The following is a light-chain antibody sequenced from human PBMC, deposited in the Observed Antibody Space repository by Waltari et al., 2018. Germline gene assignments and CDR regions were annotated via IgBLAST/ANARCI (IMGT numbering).Light chain of an antibody. CDR1: FSDVCAYDY. CDR2: DVS. CDR3: SSYTTRGTWV. Sequence: QSALTQPASVSGSPGQSITFSCTGAFSDVCAYDYVSGYQQLPGRAPNLLVYDVSHRPSGVPDRLSGSKSGNTASLTISGLQPEDEADYYCSSYTTRGTWVFGGGTKLTVL. V-gene: IGLV2-14*03. J-gene: IGLJ3*02.